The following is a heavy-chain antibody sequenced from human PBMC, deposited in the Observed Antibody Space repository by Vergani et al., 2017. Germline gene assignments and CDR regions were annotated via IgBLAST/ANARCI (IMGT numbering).Heavy chain of an antibody. CDR3: AKDVRDFWSGYYNPINYSYYYCMAV. CDR2: ISYEGSNK. CDR1: GFTFSSYG. V-gene: IGHV3-30*18. J-gene: IGHJ6*03. Sequence: QVQLVESGGGVFQPGRSLRLSCAASGFTFSSYGMHWVRQAPGKGLEWVAVISYEGSNKYYADSVKGRFTISRDNSKNTLYLQMNSLRAEDTAVYYCAKDVRDFWSGYYNPINYSYYYCMAVWGEGTSVTVSS. D-gene: IGHD3-3*01.